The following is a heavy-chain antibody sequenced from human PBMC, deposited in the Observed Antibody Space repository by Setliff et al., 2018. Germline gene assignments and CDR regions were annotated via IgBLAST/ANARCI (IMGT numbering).Heavy chain of an antibody. D-gene: IGHD3-9*01. J-gene: IGHJ5*02. CDR2: INPNSGST. CDR3: ARSNYDILTRNWFDP. Sequence: EASVKVSCKASGYTFTGYYMHWVRQAPGQGLEWMGRINPNSGSTNYAQKFQGRVTMTRDTSISTAYMELSRLRSDDTAVYYCARSNYDILTRNWFDPWGQGTLVTVSS. V-gene: IGHV1-2*06. CDR1: GYTFTGYY.